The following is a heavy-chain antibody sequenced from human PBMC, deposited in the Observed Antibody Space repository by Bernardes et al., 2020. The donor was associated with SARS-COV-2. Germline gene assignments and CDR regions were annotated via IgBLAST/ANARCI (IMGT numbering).Heavy chain of an antibody. V-gene: IGHV3-7*02. J-gene: IGHJ5*02. CDR2: INPDGSVI. CDR1: GFTFSRYW. D-gene: IGHD4-17*01. Sequence: GGSLRLSCVTSGFTFSRYWMSWVRQAPGKGLEWVANINPDGSVIYYMDFVEGRFAISRDNTRNQVYLQMNALRVEDTGTYYCRIGHYADLWGQGTLITVTS. CDR3: RIGHYADL.